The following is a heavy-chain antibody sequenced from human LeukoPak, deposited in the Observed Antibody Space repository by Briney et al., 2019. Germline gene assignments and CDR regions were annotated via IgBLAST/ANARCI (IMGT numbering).Heavy chain of an antibody. CDR3: ASLLIAAYCGGDCYSEAY. CDR2: IYYSGST. D-gene: IGHD2-21*02. Sequence: PSETLSLTCTVSGGSISSSSYYWGWIRQPPGKGLEWIGSIYYSGSTYYNPSLKSRVTISVDTSKNQFSLKLSSVTAADTAVYYCASLLIAAYCGGDCYSEAYWGQGTLVTVSS. J-gene: IGHJ1*01. V-gene: IGHV4-39*07. CDR1: GGSISSSSYY.